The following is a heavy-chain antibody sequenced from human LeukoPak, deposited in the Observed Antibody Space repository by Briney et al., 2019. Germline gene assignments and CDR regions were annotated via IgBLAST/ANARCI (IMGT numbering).Heavy chain of an antibody. CDR1: GFTVSSNY. D-gene: IGHD2-2*01. V-gene: IGHV3-53*01. J-gene: IGHJ4*02. CDR2: IYSGGRT. CDR3: AKDQALSLSSSRALDY. Sequence: PGGSLRLSCSASGFTVSSNYMSWVRQAPGKGLEWVSVIYSGGRTYYADSVKGRFTISRDNSKNTLYLQMNSLRAEDTALYYCAKDQALSLSSSRALDYWGQGTLVTVSS.